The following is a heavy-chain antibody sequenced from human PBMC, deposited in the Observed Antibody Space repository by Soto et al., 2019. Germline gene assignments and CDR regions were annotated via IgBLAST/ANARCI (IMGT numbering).Heavy chain of an antibody. CDR2: VYATGTT. D-gene: IGHD4-17*01. J-gene: IGHJ5*02. CDR3: VRDGSKTLRDWFDP. Sequence: SETLSLTCSVSGGSISKFYLSWIRKTAGKGLEWMGRVYATGTTDYNPSLRSRVAMSVDISKKTFSLRLTSVTAADTGVYYCVRDGSKTLRDWFDPWGQGKLVTVYS. CDR1: GGSISKFY. V-gene: IGHV4-4*07.